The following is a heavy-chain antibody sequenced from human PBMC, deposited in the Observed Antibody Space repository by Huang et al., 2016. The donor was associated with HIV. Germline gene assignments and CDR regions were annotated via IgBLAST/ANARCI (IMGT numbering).Heavy chain of an antibody. CDR3: ASGASYEIWTPYYSGWHYSMDV. J-gene: IGHJ6*03. CDR2: ILPMLCGA. V-gene: IGHV1-69*13. CDR1: GGSFKFSG. D-gene: IGHD3-9*01. Sequence: QVHLVQSGAEVKKPGSSVRVSCTASGGSFKFSGLSWVRQAPGQVIEWLGGILPMLCGAKYAQKMSGSVTSTARESTTTVYLALTSLRPEDTAVYYCASGASYEIWTPYYSGWHYSMDVWGEGTTVTVSS.